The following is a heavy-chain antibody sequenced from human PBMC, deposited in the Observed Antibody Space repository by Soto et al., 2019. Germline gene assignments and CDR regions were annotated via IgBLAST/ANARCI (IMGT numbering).Heavy chain of an antibody. CDR3: ARDEGYYYGSG. Sequence: QVQLQESGPGLVKPSQTLSLTCTVSGGSISSGYYYWSLIRQPPGKGLEWIGYIYSSGKTYYNPSLKSRLTMSVDTSKNQFSLKLSSVTAADTAVYYCARDEGYYYGSGWGQGTLVTVSS. V-gene: IGHV4-30-4*01. CDR2: IYSSGKT. D-gene: IGHD3-10*01. J-gene: IGHJ4*02. CDR1: GGSISSGYYY.